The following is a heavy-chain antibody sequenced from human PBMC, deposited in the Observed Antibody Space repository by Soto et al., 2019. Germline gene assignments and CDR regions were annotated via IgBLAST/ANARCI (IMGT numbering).Heavy chain of an antibody. CDR1: GYTFTSYG. D-gene: IGHD3-22*01. J-gene: IGHJ6*02. CDR2: ISAYNGNT. CDR3: ARAKMIVVVITTWVYGMDV. V-gene: IGHV1-18*01. Sequence: ASVKVSCKASGYTFTSYGISWVRQAPGQGLEWMVWISAYNGNTNYAQKLQGRVTMTTDTSTSTVYMELRSLRSDNTAVYYCARAKMIVVVITTWVYGMDVWGQGTTVPSP.